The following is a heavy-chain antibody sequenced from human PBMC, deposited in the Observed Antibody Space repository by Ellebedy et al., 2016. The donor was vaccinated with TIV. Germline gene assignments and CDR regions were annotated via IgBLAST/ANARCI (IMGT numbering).Heavy chain of an antibody. D-gene: IGHD3-10*01. CDR2: IYYSGST. CDR1: GGSISSGDYY. J-gene: IGHJ4*02. Sequence: SETLSLXXTVSGGSISSGDYYWSWIRQPPGKGLEWIGYIYYSGSTYYNPSLKSRVTISVDTSKNQFSLKLSSVTAADTAVYYCASDGSGRPFDYWGQGTLVTVSS. V-gene: IGHV4-30-4*01. CDR3: ASDGSGRPFDY.